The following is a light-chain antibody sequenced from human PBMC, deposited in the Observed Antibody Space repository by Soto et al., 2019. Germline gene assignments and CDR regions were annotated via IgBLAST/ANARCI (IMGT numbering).Light chain of an antibody. J-gene: IGLJ1*01. CDR3: ISYRSDSSPYV. CDR1: SSDVGDYNY. Sequence: QSALTQPASVSGSPGQSITISCTGTSSDVGDYNYVSWYQHHPGKAPKLLISEVSNRPSGVSNRFSGSKSGNTASLSISGLQADDEADYFRISYRSDSSPYVFGSGTKVTVL. CDR2: EVS. V-gene: IGLV2-14*01.